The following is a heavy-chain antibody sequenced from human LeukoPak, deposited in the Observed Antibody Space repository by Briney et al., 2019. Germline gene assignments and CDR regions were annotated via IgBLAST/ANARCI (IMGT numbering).Heavy chain of an antibody. J-gene: IGHJ4*02. CDR1: GGTFSSYA. D-gene: IGHD3-9*01. CDR2: IIPILGIA. Sequence: ASVKVSCKASGGTFSSYAISWVRQAPGQGLEWMGRIIPILGIANYAQKFQGRVTITADKSTSTAYMELSSLRSEDTAVYYCAREPLRYFDWLPQTFDYWGQGTLVTVSS. V-gene: IGHV1-69*04. CDR3: AREPLRYFDWLPQTFDY.